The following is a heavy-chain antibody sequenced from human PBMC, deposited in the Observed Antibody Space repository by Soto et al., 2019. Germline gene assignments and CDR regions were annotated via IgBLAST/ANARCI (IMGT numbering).Heavy chain of an antibody. CDR3: ANLNPPPFVAAGSGSFDY. D-gene: IGHD3-10*01. V-gene: IGHV1-69*02. CDR1: GGTFSSYT. CDR2: ISPILGIA. Sequence: QVQLVQSGAEVKKPGSSVKVSCKASGGTFSSYTISWVRQAPGQGLEWMGRISPILGIANYAQKYQGRVTITADKSTSTAYMELISLRAEDTAVYYCANLNPPPFVAAGSGSFDYWGQGTLVTVSS. J-gene: IGHJ4*02.